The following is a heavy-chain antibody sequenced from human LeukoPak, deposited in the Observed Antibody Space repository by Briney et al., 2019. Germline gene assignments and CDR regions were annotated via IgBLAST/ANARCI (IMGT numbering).Heavy chain of an antibody. Sequence: GESLKISCKGSGYSFTSYWIGWVRQMPGKGLGWMGIIYPGDSDTRYSPSFQGQVTISADKSISTAYLQWSSLKASDTAMYYCARHRGIQLWLYNWFDPWGQGTLVTVSS. CDR3: ARHRGIQLWLYNWFDP. CDR1: GYSFTSYW. CDR2: IYPGDSDT. V-gene: IGHV5-51*01. J-gene: IGHJ5*02. D-gene: IGHD5-18*01.